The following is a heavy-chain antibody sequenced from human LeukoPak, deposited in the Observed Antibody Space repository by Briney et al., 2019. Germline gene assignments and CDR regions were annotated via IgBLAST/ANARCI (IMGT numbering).Heavy chain of an antibody. Sequence: PGGSLRLSCAASGFTVSSNYMSWVHQAPGKGLEGVSVIYSGGSTYYADSVKGRFTISRDNSKNTLYLQMNSLRAEDTAVYYCASLNRYSSSRRYYYYYYYMDVWGKGTTVTVSS. J-gene: IGHJ6*03. V-gene: IGHV3-66*02. CDR1: GFTVSSNY. CDR3: ASLNRYSSSRRYYYYYYYMDV. CDR2: IYSGGST. D-gene: IGHD6-6*01.